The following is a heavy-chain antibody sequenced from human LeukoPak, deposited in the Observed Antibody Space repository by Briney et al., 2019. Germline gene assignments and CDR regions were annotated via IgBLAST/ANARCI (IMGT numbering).Heavy chain of an antibody. Sequence: SETLSLTCTVSGGSISTSNYYWGWIRQPPGKGLEWIGNIFYSGSTYYNPSLKSRVTISVDTSKNQFSLKLSSVTAADTAVYYCARRRVYCSGGSCYSGLDYWGQGTLVTVSS. CDR2: IFYSGST. D-gene: IGHD2-15*01. V-gene: IGHV4-39*07. CDR1: GGSISTSNYY. CDR3: ARRRVYCSGGSCYSGLDY. J-gene: IGHJ4*02.